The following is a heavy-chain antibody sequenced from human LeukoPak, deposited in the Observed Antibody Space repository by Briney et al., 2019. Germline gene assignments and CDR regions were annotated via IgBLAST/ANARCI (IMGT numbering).Heavy chain of an antibody. V-gene: IGHV4-38-2*02. CDR3: ARSGPPYSSSSWFDP. CDR1: GYSISSGYY. CDR2: IYHSGST. J-gene: IGHJ5*02. Sequence: SETLSLTCTVSGYSISSGYYWGWIRQPPGKGLEWIGSIYHSGSTYYNPSLKSRATISVDTSKNQFSLKLSSVTAADTAVYYCARSGPPYSSSSWFDPWGQGTLVTVSS. D-gene: IGHD6-6*01.